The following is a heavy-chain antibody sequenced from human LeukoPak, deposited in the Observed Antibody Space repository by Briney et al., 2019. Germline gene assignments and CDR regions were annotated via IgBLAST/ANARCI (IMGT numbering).Heavy chain of an antibody. V-gene: IGHV4-38-2*01. D-gene: IGHD7-27*01. Sequence: KTSETLSLTCAVSGYSISSGYYWGWIRQPPGKGLEWIGSIYHSGSTYYNPSLKSRVTISVDTSKNQFSLKLSSVTAADTAVYYCARWDWGLNFDYWGQGTLVTVSS. CDR2: IYHSGST. J-gene: IGHJ4*02. CDR3: ARWDWGLNFDY. CDR1: GYSISSGYY.